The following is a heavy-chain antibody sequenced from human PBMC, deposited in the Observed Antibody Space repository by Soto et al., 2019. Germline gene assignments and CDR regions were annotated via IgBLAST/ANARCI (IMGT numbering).Heavy chain of an antibody. Sequence: PWGSLRRASVYTGFRFSIYSMNKVRQTPGKGLEWVAAITATGDRTYYADSVTGRFTISRDNSKKTHYLQMTSLRAEDTAMYYCATMNGYFEYWGQGTPVTGSS. CDR1: GFRFSIYS. J-gene: IGHJ4*02. V-gene: IGHV3-23*01. CDR2: ITATGDRT. D-gene: IGHD3-22*01. CDR3: ATMNGYFEY.